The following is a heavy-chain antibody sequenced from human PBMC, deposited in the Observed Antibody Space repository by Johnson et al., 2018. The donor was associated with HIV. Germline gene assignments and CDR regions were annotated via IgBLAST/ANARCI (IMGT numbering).Heavy chain of an antibody. CDR2: IYSGGRT. CDR3: AKEGIGSYQI. J-gene: IGHJ3*02. D-gene: IGHD3-10*01. V-gene: IGHV3-66*02. Sequence: VQLVESGGGLVQPGGSLRLSCAASGFTFSDHYMSWVRQAPGKGLEWVSVIYSGGRTYYADCVKGRFTISRDNSRNTVYLQMSGLRSEDTAIYYCAKEGIGSYQIWGQVTMVTVSS. CDR1: GFTFSDHY.